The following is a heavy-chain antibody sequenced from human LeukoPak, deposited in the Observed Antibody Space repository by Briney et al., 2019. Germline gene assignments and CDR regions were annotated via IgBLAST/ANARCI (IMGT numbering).Heavy chain of an antibody. Sequence: GASVKVSCKASGYTFTSYYMHWVRQAPGQGLEWMGIINPSGGSTSYAQKFQGRVTMTEDTSTDTAYMELSSLRSEDTAVYYCATSRYDFWSGYYRVFDYWGQGTLVTVSS. D-gene: IGHD3-3*01. V-gene: IGHV1-46*01. CDR1: GYTFTSYY. J-gene: IGHJ4*02. CDR2: INPSGGST. CDR3: ATSRYDFWSGYYRVFDY.